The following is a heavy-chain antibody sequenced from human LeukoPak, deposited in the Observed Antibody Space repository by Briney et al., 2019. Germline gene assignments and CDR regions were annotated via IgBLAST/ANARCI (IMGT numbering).Heavy chain of an antibody. V-gene: IGHV1-69*04. CDR1: GYTFTSYG. Sequence: SVKVSCKASGYTFTSYGISWVRQAPGQGLEWMGRIIPILGIANYAQKFQGRVTITADKSTSTAYMELSSLRSEDTAVYYCARDPGYCGGDCYSGGWFDPWGQGTLVTVSS. D-gene: IGHD2-21*02. CDR3: ARDPGYCGGDCYSGGWFDP. CDR2: IIPILGIA. J-gene: IGHJ5*02.